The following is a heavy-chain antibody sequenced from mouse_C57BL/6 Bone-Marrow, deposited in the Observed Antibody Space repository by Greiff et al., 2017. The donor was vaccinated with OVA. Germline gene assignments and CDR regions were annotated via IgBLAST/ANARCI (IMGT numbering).Heavy chain of an antibody. CDR1: GYTFTSYW. J-gene: IGHJ2*01. D-gene: IGHD1-1*01. V-gene: IGHV1-64*01. Sequence: QVQLQQPGAELVKPGASVKLSCKASGYTFTSYWMHWVKQRPGQGLEWIGMIHPNSGSTNYNEKFKSKATLTVDKSSSTAYMQLISLTSEDSAVYYCARETVVASYYFDYWGQGTTLTVSS. CDR3: ARETVVASYYFDY. CDR2: IHPNSGST.